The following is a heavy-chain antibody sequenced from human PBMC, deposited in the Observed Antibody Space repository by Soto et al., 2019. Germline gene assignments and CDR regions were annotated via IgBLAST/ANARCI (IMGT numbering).Heavy chain of an antibody. CDR1: GFTFNTYA. Sequence: EVQLLESGGGLVLPGGSLRLSCAASGFTFNTYAMSWVRQAPGKGLEWVSGISGSGGSTYYADSVKGRFTISRDNSKNTLFLQMNSLRAEDTAVYYCALQGGGSGSTNWFDPWGQGTLVTVSS. J-gene: IGHJ5*02. V-gene: IGHV3-23*01. D-gene: IGHD3-10*01. CDR3: ALQGGGSGSTNWFDP. CDR2: ISGSGGST.